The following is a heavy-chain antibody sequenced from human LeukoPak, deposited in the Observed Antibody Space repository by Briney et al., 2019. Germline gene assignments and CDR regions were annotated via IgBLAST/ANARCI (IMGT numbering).Heavy chain of an antibody. V-gene: IGHV1-69*13. CDR2: IIPIFGTA. D-gene: IGHD3-22*01. J-gene: IGHJ4*02. CDR1: GGTFSSNA. Sequence: ASVQVSCKASGGTFSSNAISWVRLAPGQGLEWMGGIIPIFGTANYAQKFQGRVTITADESTSTAYMELSSLRSEDTAVYYCARDYDSSGYHTYYFDYWGQGTLVTVSS. CDR3: ARDYDSSGYHTYYFDY.